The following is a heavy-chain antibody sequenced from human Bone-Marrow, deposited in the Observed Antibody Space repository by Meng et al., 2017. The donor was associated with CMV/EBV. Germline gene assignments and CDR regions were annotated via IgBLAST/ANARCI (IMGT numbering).Heavy chain of an antibody. Sequence: GESLKISCAASGFTVSSNYMSWVRQAPGKGQEWVSVIYSGGSTYYADSVKGRFTISRDNSKNTLYLQMNSLRAEDTAVYYCASAFNYDFWSGYYRDAFDIWGQGTMVTVSS. D-gene: IGHD3-3*01. CDR1: GFTVSSNY. J-gene: IGHJ3*02. CDR3: ASAFNYDFWSGYYRDAFDI. CDR2: IYSGGST. V-gene: IGHV3-53*01.